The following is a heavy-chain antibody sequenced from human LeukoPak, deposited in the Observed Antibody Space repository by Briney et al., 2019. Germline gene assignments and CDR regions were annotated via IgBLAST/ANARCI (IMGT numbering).Heavy chain of an antibody. D-gene: IGHD3-3*01. V-gene: IGHV1-8*03. Sequence: GASVKVSCKASGYTFTSYDINWVRQATGQGLEWMGWMNPNSGTTGYAQKFQGRVTITMNTSISTAYMELSSLRSEDTAVYYCARNLQRNDFWSGYYETDAFDIWGQGTIVTVSS. CDR1: GYTFTSYD. J-gene: IGHJ3*02. CDR2: MNPNSGTT. CDR3: ARNLQRNDFWSGYYETDAFDI.